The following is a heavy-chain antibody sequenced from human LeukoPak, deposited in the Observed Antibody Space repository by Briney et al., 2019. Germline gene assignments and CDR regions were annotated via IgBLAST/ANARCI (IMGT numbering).Heavy chain of an antibody. Sequence: SETLSLTCAVYGGSFSDYYWTWIRKPPGKGLEWIGEINHSGSTNYNPSLKSRVTISVDTSKNQFSLKLSSVTAADTAVYYCARRSVRGVIRYWGQGTLVTVSS. J-gene: IGHJ4*02. CDR2: INHSGST. CDR1: GGSFSDYY. D-gene: IGHD3-10*01. CDR3: ARRSVRGVIRY. V-gene: IGHV4-34*01.